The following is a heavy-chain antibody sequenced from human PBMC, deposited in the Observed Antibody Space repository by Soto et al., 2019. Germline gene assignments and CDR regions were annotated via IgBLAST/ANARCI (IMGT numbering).Heavy chain of an antibody. CDR3: ARGGSSSDNGMDV. D-gene: IGHD6-6*01. CDR2: MSSRSLTI. Sequence: ESGGGWVQPGGSVRVSCAASGFTFSTYSMNWVRQAPGKGLEWVSYMSSRSLTIYYTDSVKGRFTISRDNAKNSLYLQMNSLRDEDTAVYYCARGGSSSDNGMDVWGQGTTVTVSS. J-gene: IGHJ6*02. CDR1: GFTFSTYS. V-gene: IGHV3-48*02.